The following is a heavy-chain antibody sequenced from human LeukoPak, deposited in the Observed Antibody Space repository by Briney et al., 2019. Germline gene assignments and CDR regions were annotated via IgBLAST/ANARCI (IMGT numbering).Heavy chain of an antibody. CDR2: IYPGDSDT. CDR3: ARRYGYNYFDY. V-gene: IGHV5-51*01. D-gene: IGHD5-24*01. J-gene: IGHJ4*02. CDR1: GYSFTTYW. Sequence: GESLKISCKSSGYSFTTYWIGWVRQMPGNGLEWMGIIYPGDSDTRYSPSFQGQVTISADKSISTAYLQWSSLKASDTAMYYCARRYGYNYFDYWGQGTLVTVSS.